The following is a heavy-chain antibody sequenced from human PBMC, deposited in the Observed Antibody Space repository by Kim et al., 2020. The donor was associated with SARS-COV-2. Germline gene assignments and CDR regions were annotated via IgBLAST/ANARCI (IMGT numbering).Heavy chain of an antibody. D-gene: IGHD3-22*01. Sequence: SETLSLTCTVSGGSISSSSYYWGWIRQPPGKGLEWIGSIYYSGSTYYNPSLKSRVTISVDTSKNQFSLKLSSVTAADTAVYYCARVPPYYYDSSGYETWGQGTLVTVSS. CDR3: ARVPPYYYDSSGYET. CDR2: IYYSGST. CDR1: GGSISSSSYY. J-gene: IGHJ5*02. V-gene: IGHV4-39*01.